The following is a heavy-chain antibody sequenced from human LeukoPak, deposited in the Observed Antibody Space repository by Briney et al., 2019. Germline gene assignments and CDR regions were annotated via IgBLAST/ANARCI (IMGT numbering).Heavy chain of an antibody. CDR2: ISSSSSST. Sequence: PGGSLRLSCVVSGFTFSSYSMNWVRQAPGKGLEWVSHISSSSSSTNYADSVQGRFTISRDNAKNSLYLQMNSLGAEDTAVYYCASDPGWAKVFDHWGQGTLVTVSS. CDR3: ASDPGWAKVFDH. CDR1: GFTFSSYS. D-gene: IGHD3-16*01. J-gene: IGHJ4*02. V-gene: IGHV3-48*01.